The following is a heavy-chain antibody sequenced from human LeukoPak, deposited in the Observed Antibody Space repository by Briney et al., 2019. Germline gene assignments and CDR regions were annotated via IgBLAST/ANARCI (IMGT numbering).Heavy chain of an antibody. J-gene: IGHJ4*02. V-gene: IGHV4-34*01. Sequence: SETLSLTCAVYGGSFSGYYWSWIRQPPGKGLEWIGEINHSGSTNYNPSLKSRVTISVDTSKNQFSLKLSSVTAADTAVYYCAGSAYDSSGYYSFLGYWGQGTLVTVSS. D-gene: IGHD3-22*01. CDR2: INHSGST. CDR3: AGSAYDSSGYYSFLGY. CDR1: GGSFSGYY.